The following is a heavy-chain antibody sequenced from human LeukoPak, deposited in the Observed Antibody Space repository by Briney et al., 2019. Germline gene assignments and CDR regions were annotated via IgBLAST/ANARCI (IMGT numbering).Heavy chain of an antibody. CDR3: AREKVQWQKRSPFDY. CDR2: INHSGST. J-gene: IGHJ4*02. V-gene: IGHV4-34*01. D-gene: IGHD6-19*01. CDR1: GGSFSGYY. Sequence: SETLSLTCAVYGGSFSGYYWSWIRQRPGKGLEWIGEINHSGSTNYNPSLKSRVTISVDTSKNQFSLKLSSVTAADTAVYYCAREKVQWQKRSPFDYWGQGTLVTVSS.